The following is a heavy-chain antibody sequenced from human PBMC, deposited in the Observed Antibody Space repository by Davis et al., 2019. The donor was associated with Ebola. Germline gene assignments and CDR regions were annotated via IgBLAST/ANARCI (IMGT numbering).Heavy chain of an antibody. CDR1: GDSVSSNSAA. Sequence: PSETLSLTCAISGDSVSSNSAAWNWIRQSPSRGLEWLGRTYYRSKWYNDYAVSVKSRITINPDTSKNQFSLQLNSVTPEDTAVYYCAREREPSDDYVWGSYRYDAFDIWGQGTMVTVSS. D-gene: IGHD3-16*02. J-gene: IGHJ3*02. V-gene: IGHV6-1*01. CDR2: TYYRSKWYN. CDR3: AREREPSDDYVWGSYRYDAFDI.